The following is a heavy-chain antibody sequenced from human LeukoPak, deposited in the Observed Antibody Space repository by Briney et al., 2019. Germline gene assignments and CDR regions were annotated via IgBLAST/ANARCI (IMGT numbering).Heavy chain of an antibody. Sequence: SETLSLTCTVSGYSISSGYYWGWIRQPPGKGLEWIGSIYHSGSTYYNPSLKSRVTISVDTSKNQFSLKLGSVTAADTAVYYCARAGLMGDIVVVPAAYYYFDYWGQGTLVTVSS. D-gene: IGHD2-2*01. J-gene: IGHJ4*02. CDR3: ARAGLMGDIVVVPAAYYYFDY. CDR2: IYHSGST. V-gene: IGHV4-38-2*02. CDR1: GYSISSGYY.